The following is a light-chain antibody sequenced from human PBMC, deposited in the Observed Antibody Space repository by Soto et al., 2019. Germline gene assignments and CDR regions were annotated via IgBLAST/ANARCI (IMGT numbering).Light chain of an antibody. CDR1: QSVSSNY. CDR3: QQYGVSPRT. J-gene: IGKJ1*01. CDR2: GAS. V-gene: IGKV3-20*01. Sequence: EIVLTQSPGTLSLSPGERATLSCRASQSVSSNYLAWYQQKPGQAPKLLIYGASSGATGIPDRFSGSGSGTDFSLTISRLEPEDFAVYYCQQYGVSPRTFGQGTKVDIK.